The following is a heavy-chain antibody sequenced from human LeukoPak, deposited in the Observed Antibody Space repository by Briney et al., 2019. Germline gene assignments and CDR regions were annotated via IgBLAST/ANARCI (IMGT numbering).Heavy chain of an antibody. Sequence: PGRSLRLTCAASGFTFSTYGMHWVRQAPGKGLEWVAVIWYDGSNKDYADSVKGRFTISRDNSKNTLYLQMNSLRAEDTAVYYCASVLRGSYFEDYWGQGTLVTVSS. CDR1: GFTFSTYG. D-gene: IGHD1-26*01. V-gene: IGHV3-33*01. CDR2: IWYDGSNK. CDR3: ASVLRGSYFEDY. J-gene: IGHJ4*02.